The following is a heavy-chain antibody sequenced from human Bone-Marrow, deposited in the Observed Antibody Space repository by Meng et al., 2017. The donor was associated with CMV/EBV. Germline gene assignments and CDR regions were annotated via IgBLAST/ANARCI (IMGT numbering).Heavy chain of an antibody. CDR3: ARDTRNWYSRWESDY. D-gene: IGHD6-13*01. Sequence: ASVKVSCKASGYTLNTYGIYWVRQAPGQGLEWMGWISAYNGDTNYAQSLQGRITLSTDTSTNTAFMELRRLTFGETARYYCARDTRNWYSRWESDYWGQGALVTVSS. J-gene: IGHJ4*02. CDR1: GYTLNTYG. V-gene: IGHV1-18*01. CDR2: ISAYNGDT.